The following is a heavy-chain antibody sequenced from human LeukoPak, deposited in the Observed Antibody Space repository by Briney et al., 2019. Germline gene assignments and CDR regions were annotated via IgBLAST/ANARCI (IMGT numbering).Heavy chain of an antibody. CDR2: INHSGST. Sequence: SETLSLTCAVYGGSFSGCYWSWIRQPPGKGLEWIGEINHSGSTNYNPSLKSRVTMSVDTSKNQFSLKLSSVTAADTAVYYCARDQYYYDSSGYYRFDYWGQGTLVTVSS. CDR1: GGSFSGCY. J-gene: IGHJ4*02. D-gene: IGHD3-22*01. CDR3: ARDQYYYDSSGYYRFDY. V-gene: IGHV4-34*01.